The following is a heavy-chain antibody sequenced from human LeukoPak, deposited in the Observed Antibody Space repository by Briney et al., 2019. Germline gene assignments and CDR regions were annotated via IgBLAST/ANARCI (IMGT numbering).Heavy chain of an antibody. CDR1: GYSFTNYG. Sequence: ASVTASCKASGYSFTNYGINWVRQASGQGLEWVASINPNSGTSASAQRFQGRVTMTRNTSTTTVYMELSSLTSDDTAVYYCARVPKYYQLVRLGDYYYYGMDVWGQGTTVTVSS. D-gene: IGHD3-16*01. J-gene: IGHJ6*02. V-gene: IGHV1-8*01. CDR2: INPNSGTS. CDR3: ARVPKYYQLVRLGDYYYYGMDV.